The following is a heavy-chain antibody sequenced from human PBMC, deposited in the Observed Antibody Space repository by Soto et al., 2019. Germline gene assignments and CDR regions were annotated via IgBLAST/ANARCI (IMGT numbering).Heavy chain of an antibody. CDR1: GGSISSYY. D-gene: IGHD2-15*01. V-gene: IGHV4-59*01. J-gene: IGHJ3*02. CDR2: IYYSGST. Sequence: SETLSLTCTVSGGSISSYYWSWIRQPPGKGLEWIGYIYYSGSTNYNPSLNSRVTISVDTSKNQFLLKLSSVTAVDTAVYYCARQGSSGGSCYSDALNIWGQGKMVTV. CDR3: ARQGSSGGSCYSDALNI.